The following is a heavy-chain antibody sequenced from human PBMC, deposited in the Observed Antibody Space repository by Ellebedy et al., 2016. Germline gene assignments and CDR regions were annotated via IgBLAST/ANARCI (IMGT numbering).Heavy chain of an antibody. Sequence: SETLSLXXTVSGGPINDYYWSWIRQPPNKGLELVAYISYSGSPNCNPSLESRVTISIDTSKNLFSLNLTSVTPADTAVYYCARGGGSSSFMPYYFDFWGQGTLVTVSS. V-gene: IGHV4-59*01. CDR1: GGPINDYY. CDR3: ARGGGSSSFMPYYFDF. J-gene: IGHJ4*02. D-gene: IGHD6-6*01. CDR2: ISYSGSP.